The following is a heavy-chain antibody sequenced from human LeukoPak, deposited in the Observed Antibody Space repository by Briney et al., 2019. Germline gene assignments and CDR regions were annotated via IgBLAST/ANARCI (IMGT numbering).Heavy chain of an antibody. D-gene: IGHD3-9*01. J-gene: IGHJ4*02. CDR3: ARSYYDILTGYYDY. Sequence: PGGSLRLFCAVSGFTFSSYWMSWVRQAPGKGLEWVANIKQDGSEKYYVDSVKGRFTISRDNARNSLYLQMNSLRAEDTAVYYCARSYYDILTGYYDYWGQGTLVTVSS. CDR2: IKQDGSEK. CDR1: GFTFSSYW. V-gene: IGHV3-7*01.